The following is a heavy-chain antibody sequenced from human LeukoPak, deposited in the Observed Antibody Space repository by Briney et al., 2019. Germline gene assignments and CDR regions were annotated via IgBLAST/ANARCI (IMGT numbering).Heavy chain of an antibody. D-gene: IGHD6-19*01. Sequence: SETLSLTCAVYGGSFSGYYWSWIRQPPGKGLEWIGEINHSGSTNYNPSLKSRVTISVDTSKNQFSLKLSSVTAADTAVYYCARAQGRLVPPDYWGQGTLVTVSS. CDR1: GGSFSGYY. V-gene: IGHV4-34*01. CDR3: ARAQGRLVPPDY. CDR2: INHSGST. J-gene: IGHJ4*02.